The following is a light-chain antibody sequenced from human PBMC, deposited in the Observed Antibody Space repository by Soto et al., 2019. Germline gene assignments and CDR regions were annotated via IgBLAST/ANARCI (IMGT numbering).Light chain of an antibody. CDR3: QQTYNTPWT. CDR2: AAT. V-gene: IGKV1-39*01. Sequence: IQTTQTASSLFASVGDRFKITCRASQSISSYLNWYQQKPGKAPNLLIYAATGLQRGSPSRFSGSGSGTDFTLTISSLQPEDSATYYCQQTYNTPWTFGQGTKVDIK. CDR1: QSISSY. J-gene: IGKJ1*01.